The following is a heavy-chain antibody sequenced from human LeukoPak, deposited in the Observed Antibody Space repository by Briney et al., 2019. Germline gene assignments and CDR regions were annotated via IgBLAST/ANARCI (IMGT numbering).Heavy chain of an antibody. D-gene: IGHD1-26*01. V-gene: IGHV3-15*01. CDR2: IKAKAHGGTI. CDR1: GFTFSTYG. Sequence: GGSLRLSCAASGFTFSTYGMSWVRQAPGKGLEWVGRIKAKAHGGTIEYAAPVKGRFTISRDDSKNTLYLQMNSLKTEDTAVYYCTTDGVGVEGATYDNWGQGTLVSVSS. J-gene: IGHJ4*02. CDR3: TTDGVGVEGATYDN.